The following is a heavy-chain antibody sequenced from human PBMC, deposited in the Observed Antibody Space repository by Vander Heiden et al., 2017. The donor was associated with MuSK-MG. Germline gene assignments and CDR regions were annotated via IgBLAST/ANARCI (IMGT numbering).Heavy chain of an antibody. D-gene: IGHD4-4*01. V-gene: IGHV4-59*01. CDR2: IYYSGST. Sequence: LEWIGYIYYSGSTTYNPSLNRRVTISVDTSKNQFSLKRIAVPAADTAVEYCASSRVTRRVNEYYYMDVWGHGTPVTVSS. CDR3: ASSRVTRRVNEYYYMDV. J-gene: IGHJ6*03.